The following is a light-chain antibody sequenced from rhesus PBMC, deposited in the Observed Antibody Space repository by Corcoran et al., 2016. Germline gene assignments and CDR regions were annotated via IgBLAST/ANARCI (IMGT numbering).Light chain of an antibody. J-gene: IGKJ3*01. CDR3: QHGYGTPVT. V-gene: IGKV1-74*01. CDR1: ENVNSF. CDR2: QAS. Sequence: DIQMTQSPSSLSASVGDRVTITCRASENVNSFLNWYQPKPGSAPKLLIYQASTFQSGFPSRFSGSGSGTDYTFTISSVQPEDVATYYCQHGYGTPVTCGPGTKLDIK.